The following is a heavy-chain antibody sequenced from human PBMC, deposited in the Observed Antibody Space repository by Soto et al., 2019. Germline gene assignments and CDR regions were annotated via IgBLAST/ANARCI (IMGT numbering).Heavy chain of an antibody. CDR1: GFTFSSYA. Sequence: EVQLLESGGGLVQPGGSLRLSCAASGFTFSSYAMSWVRQAPGKGLEWVSGISGSGDDTYYADSVKGRFTISRDNSKNTLYLEMNSLRAEDTAVYYCAQEEAASFDYWGQGTLVAVSS. CDR2: ISGSGDDT. D-gene: IGHD2-15*01. J-gene: IGHJ4*02. V-gene: IGHV3-23*01. CDR3: AQEEAASFDY.